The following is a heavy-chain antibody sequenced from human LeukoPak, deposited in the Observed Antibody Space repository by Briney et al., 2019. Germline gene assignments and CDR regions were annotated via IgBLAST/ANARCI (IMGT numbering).Heavy chain of an antibody. CDR3: ATLPRRGQRPSAAAAPAL. J-gene: IGHJ4*02. Sequence: GGSLRLSCAASGFTFDDYAMHWVRQAPGKGLECVSGMSWNSGSIGYADSVKGRFTISRDNAKNSLYLQMNSLRAEDTALYYCATLPRRGQRPSAAAAPALWGQGTLVTVSS. V-gene: IGHV3-9*01. D-gene: IGHD6-13*01. CDR2: MSWNSGSI. CDR1: GFTFDDYA.